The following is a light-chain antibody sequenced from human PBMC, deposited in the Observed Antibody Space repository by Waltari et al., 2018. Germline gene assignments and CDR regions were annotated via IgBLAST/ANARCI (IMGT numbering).Light chain of an antibody. CDR3: QTWDTNSYV. J-gene: IGLJ1*01. CDR1: KLGGKY. Sequence: SNELIPPPSVSVSPGQTAIITCSGDKLGGKYTSWYQQKPGQSPLLVIYQDTKRPSGIPGRFSGSNSGDTATLAISGTQSMDEADYYCQTWDTNSYVFGTGTKVNVL. V-gene: IGLV3-1*01. CDR2: QDT.